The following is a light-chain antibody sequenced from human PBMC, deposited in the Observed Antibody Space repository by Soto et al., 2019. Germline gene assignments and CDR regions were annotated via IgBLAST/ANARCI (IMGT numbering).Light chain of an antibody. CDR1: QSVSSN. V-gene: IGKV3-15*01. Sequence: EIVMTQSQATLSVSPGERATLSCRASQSVSSNLAWYQQKPGQAPRLLIHGASTRATGIPARFSGSGSGTEFTLTISSLQSEDFAVYYCQQYNNWPPKYTFGQGTKLEIK. J-gene: IGKJ2*01. CDR2: GAS. CDR3: QQYNNWPPKYT.